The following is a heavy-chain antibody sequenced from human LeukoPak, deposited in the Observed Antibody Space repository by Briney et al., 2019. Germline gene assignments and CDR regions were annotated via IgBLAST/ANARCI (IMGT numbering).Heavy chain of an antibody. V-gene: IGHV4-39*01. CDR2: IYYSVST. CDR1: GGSISSSSYY. J-gene: IGHJ5*02. D-gene: IGHD5-18*01. Sequence: KPSETLSLTCSVSGGSISSSSYYWGWIRQPPGKGLEWIVSIYYSVSTYYNPSLNSRVTISVDTSKNQFSLKLSSVTAADTAVYYCARLLRTLIQLKNPDVFDPWGQGTLVTVSS. CDR3: ARLLRTLIQLKNPDVFDP.